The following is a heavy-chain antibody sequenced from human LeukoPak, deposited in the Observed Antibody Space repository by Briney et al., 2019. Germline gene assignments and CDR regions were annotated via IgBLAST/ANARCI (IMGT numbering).Heavy chain of an antibody. CDR2: IIPIFGTA. D-gene: IGHD5-24*01. CDR1: GGTFSSYA. CDR3: ARVGLKMATLPFDY. Sequence: SVKVSCKASGGTFSSYAISWVRQAPGQGLEWMGGIIPIFGTANYAQKFQGRVTITADESTSTAYMELSSLRSEDTAVYYCARVGLKMATLPFDYWGQGTLVTVSS. J-gene: IGHJ4*02. V-gene: IGHV1-69*01.